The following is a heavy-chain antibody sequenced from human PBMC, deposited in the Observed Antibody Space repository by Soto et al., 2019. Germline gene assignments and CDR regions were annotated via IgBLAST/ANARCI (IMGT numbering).Heavy chain of an antibody. J-gene: IGHJ6*02. V-gene: IGHV1-18*01. CDR3: ARDIRHYYDYYYYGMDV. CDR2: ISAYNGNT. CDR1: GYTFTSYG. D-gene: IGHD3-22*01. Sequence: QVQLVQSGAEVKKPGASVKVSCKASGYTFTSYGISWVRQAPGQGLEWMGWISAYNGNTNYAQKLQGRVTMTTDTSTSTAYMELRSLRSDDTAVYYCARDIRHYYDYYYYGMDVWGQGTTVTVSS.